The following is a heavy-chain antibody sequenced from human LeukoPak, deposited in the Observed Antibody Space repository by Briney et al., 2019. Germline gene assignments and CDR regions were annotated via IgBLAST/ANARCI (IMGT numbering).Heavy chain of an antibody. CDR3: ARDPGSFLSGSGWLNWFEP. J-gene: IGHJ5*02. CDR2: ISGYNEKP. V-gene: IGHV1-18*01. D-gene: IGHD6-19*01. CDR1: GYTFTRYG. Sequence: ASVKVSCTASGYTFTRYGINWVRQAPGQGLEWMGWISGYNEKPNYAQKFQGRVTMTTDTSTSTAYMELRRLRSDDTAVYYCARDPGSFLSGSGWLNWFEPWGQGTLVTVSS.